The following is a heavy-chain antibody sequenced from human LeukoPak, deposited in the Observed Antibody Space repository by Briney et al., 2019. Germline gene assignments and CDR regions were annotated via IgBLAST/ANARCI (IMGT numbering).Heavy chain of an antibody. D-gene: IGHD6-6*01. CDR1: GFTFSSQS. CDR2: ISSSSRDI. CDR3: AAAEYSSSSGGY. J-gene: IGHJ4*02. V-gene: IGHV3-21*01. Sequence: GGSLRLSCAASGFTFSSQSMDWVRQAPGKGLEWVSSISSSSRDIYYADSVKGRFTISRDNAKNSLSLQMNSLRVEDTAVYYCAAAEYSSSSGGYWGQGTLVTVSS.